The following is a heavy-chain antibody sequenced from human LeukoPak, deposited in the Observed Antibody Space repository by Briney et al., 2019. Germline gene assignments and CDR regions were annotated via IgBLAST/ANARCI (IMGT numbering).Heavy chain of an antibody. D-gene: IGHD2-2*02. J-gene: IGHJ5*02. CDR3: ARQGYCNTTSCYKRWFDP. CDR1: GGSISSSSYY. Sequence: PSETLSLTCTVSGGSISSSSYYWGWIRQPPGKGLEWIGSIYYSGSTYYNPSLKSRVTISVDTSKNQFSLKLSSVTAADTAVYYCARQGYCNTTSCYKRWFDPWGQGTLVTVSS. V-gene: IGHV4-39*01. CDR2: IYYSGST.